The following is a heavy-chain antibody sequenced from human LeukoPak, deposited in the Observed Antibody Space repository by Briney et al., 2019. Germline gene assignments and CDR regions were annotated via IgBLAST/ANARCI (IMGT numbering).Heavy chain of an antibody. CDR2: INPNSGGT. D-gene: IGHD3-22*01. CDR1: GYTFTGYY. V-gene: IGHV1-2*02. Sequence: ASVKVSCKASGYTFTGYYMHWARQAPGQGLEWMGWINPNSGGTNYAQKFQGRVTMTRDTSISTAYMELSRLRSDDTAVYYCARAITDSSGYYSYYYYYYMDVWGKGTTVTISS. J-gene: IGHJ6*03. CDR3: ARAITDSSGYYSYYYYYYMDV.